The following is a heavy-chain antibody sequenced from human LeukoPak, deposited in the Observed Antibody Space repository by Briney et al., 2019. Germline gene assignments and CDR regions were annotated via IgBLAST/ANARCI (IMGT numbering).Heavy chain of an antibody. Sequence: PGGSLRLSCAASGFTFSSYSMDWVRQAPGKGLEWVSSISSSSSYIYYADSVKGRFTISRDNAKNSLYLQMNSLRAEDTAVYYCARAQWELPHDYWGQGTLVTVSS. J-gene: IGHJ4*02. V-gene: IGHV3-21*01. D-gene: IGHD1-26*01. CDR3: ARAQWELPHDY. CDR2: ISSSSSYI. CDR1: GFTFSSYS.